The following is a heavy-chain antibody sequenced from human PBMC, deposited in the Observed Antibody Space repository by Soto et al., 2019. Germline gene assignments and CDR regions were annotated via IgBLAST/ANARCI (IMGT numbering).Heavy chain of an antibody. D-gene: IGHD5-12*01. CDR1: GYTFTSYY. J-gene: IGHJ5*02. V-gene: IGHV1-46*01. Sequence: QVQLVQSGAEVKKPGASVKVSCKASGYTFTSYYMHWVRQAPGQGLEWMGIINPSGGSTSYAQKFQGRVTMTRDTSTSTVYMELSSLRSEDTAVYYCARDQTIVATINSACRFDPWGQGTLVTVAS. CDR3: ARDQTIVATINSACRFDP. CDR2: INPSGGST.